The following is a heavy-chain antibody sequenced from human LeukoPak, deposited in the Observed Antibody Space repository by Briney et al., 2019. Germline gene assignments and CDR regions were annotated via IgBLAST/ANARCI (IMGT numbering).Heavy chain of an antibody. Sequence: EASVKVSCKAFDSTFNSQGFSWVRQAPGQGLEWMGWISAYNGNTRFARKLQDRVSMTTDTSTTTAYMELRSSTSHDTATYYCARDSTLCRGTNCYQNDPFDIWGQGTMVTVSS. D-gene: IGHD2-2*01. CDR3: ARDSTLCRGTNCYQNDPFDI. CDR1: DSTFNSQG. V-gene: IGHV1-18*01. J-gene: IGHJ3*02. CDR2: ISAYNGNT.